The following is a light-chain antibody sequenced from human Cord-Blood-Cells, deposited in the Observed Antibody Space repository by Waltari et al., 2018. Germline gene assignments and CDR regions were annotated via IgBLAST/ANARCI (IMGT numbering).Light chain of an antibody. V-gene: IGKV1-27*01. CDR2: AAS. CDR3: QQYNSTPFT. CDR1: QGISNY. Sequence: EIELTHILSSLIASGENRLPMTCRASQGISNYLAWYQQKQGKVPKLLIYAASTLQCGVPSRFSGSGSGTDFTLTISSLQPEDVATYYCQQYNSTPFTFGPGTKVDIK. J-gene: IGKJ3*01.